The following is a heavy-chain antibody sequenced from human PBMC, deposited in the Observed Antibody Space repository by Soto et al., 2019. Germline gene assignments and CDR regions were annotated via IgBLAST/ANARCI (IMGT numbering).Heavy chain of an antibody. V-gene: IGHV5-10-1*01. CDR2: IDPSDSYT. J-gene: IGHJ3*02. Sequence: AGESLKISCKGSGYSFTSYWIGWVRQMPGKGLEWMGRIDPSDSYTNYSPSFQGHVTISADKSISTAYLQWSSLKASDTAMYYCASGGGNSPHLTQDAFDIWGQGTMVTVSS. CDR3: ASGGGNSPHLTQDAFDI. D-gene: IGHD2-21*02. CDR1: GYSFTSYW.